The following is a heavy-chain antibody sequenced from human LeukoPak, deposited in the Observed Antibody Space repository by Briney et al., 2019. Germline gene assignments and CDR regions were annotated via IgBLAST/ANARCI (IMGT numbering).Heavy chain of an antibody. CDR2: INGDGSNT. CDR1: GFTFSSYW. Sequence: PGGSLRLSCAASGFTFSSYWMHWVRQAPGKGLVWVSRINGDGSNTSYADSVKGRFMISRDNAKNTLYLQMNSLRAEDTAVYYCARPKYRSGSYAKTTAGYFDYWGQGTLVTVSS. J-gene: IGHJ4*02. CDR3: ARPKYRSGSYAKTTAGYFDY. V-gene: IGHV3-74*01. D-gene: IGHD1-26*01.